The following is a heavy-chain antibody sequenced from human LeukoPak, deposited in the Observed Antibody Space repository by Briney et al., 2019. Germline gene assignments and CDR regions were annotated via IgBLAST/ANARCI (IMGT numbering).Heavy chain of an antibody. D-gene: IGHD4-17*01. CDR1: GSSISSYY. CDR3: ARDPPYGDYWYFDL. Sequence: SETLSLTCTVSGSSISSYYWSWIRQPAGKGLEWIGRSYTSGSTNYNPSLKSRVTMSVDTSKNQFSLKLSSVTAADTAVYYCARDPPYGDYWYFDLWGRGTLVTVSS. V-gene: IGHV4-4*07. CDR2: SYTSGST. J-gene: IGHJ2*01.